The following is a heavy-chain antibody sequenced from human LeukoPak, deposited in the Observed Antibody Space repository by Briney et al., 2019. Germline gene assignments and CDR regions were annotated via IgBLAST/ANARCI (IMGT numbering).Heavy chain of an antibody. D-gene: IGHD3-16*01. V-gene: IGHV3-74*01. J-gene: IGHJ5*02. CDR3: ARERFMNWFDP. Sequence: GGSLGLSCAASGISFSSYWMHWVRQAPGKGLVWVSRMNSDGSSTTYADSVKGRFTISRDNAKNSLYLQMNSLRAEDTAVYYCARERFMNWFDPWGQGTLVTVSS. CDR2: MNSDGSST. CDR1: GISFSSYW.